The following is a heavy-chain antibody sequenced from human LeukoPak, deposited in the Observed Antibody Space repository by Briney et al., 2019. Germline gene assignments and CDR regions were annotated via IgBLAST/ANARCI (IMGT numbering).Heavy chain of an antibody. CDR1: GYTVTGYY. J-gene: IGHJ3*02. Sequence: ASLTLSCKTSGYTVTGYYIPWVRQAPGPGLECMGWMKPNSGGTSYTQKFQGRINMTRDTSISTAYMELSRLRSDDTAVYYCARDQSVRLLQTSSTYVKHVFAIWGQGSIVTVSS. V-gene: IGHV1-2*02. CDR2: MKPNSGGT. D-gene: IGHD6-13*01. CDR3: ARDQSVRLLQTSSTYVKHVFAI.